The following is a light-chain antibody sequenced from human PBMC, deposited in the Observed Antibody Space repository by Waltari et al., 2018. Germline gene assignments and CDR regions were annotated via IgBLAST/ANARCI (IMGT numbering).Light chain of an antibody. J-gene: IGKJ2*01. V-gene: IGKV3-15*01. CDR3: QHYNNWPYT. Sequence: EIVMTQSPATLSVSPGERATLSCRASQSVSNNFAWYQQKPGQAPRLLVYAASTRATGIPARFSGSGSGTEFTLTISSLQSEDSAVYYCQHYNNWPYTFGQGTKLEIK. CDR1: QSVSNN. CDR2: AAS.